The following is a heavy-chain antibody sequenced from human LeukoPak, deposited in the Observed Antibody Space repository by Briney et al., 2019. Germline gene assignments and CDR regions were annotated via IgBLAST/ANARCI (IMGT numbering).Heavy chain of an antibody. CDR1: GYTFTGYY. CDR3: ARASGYSYGTTGGHVDY. CDR2: INPNSGGT. V-gene: IGHV1-2*02. D-gene: IGHD5-18*01. Sequence: ASVKVSCKTSGYTFTGYYIYWVRQAPGQGLEWMGWINPNSGGTNYPQKFQGRVTMTRDTSISTAYMELSRLRSDDTAVYYCARASGYSYGTTGGHVDYWGQGTLVTVSS. J-gene: IGHJ4*02.